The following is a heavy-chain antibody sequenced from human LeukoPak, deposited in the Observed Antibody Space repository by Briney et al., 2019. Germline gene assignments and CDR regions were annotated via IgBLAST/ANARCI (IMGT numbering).Heavy chain of an antibody. V-gene: IGHV3-53*01. CDR2: IYSGGST. CDR1: GFTLSTYA. J-gene: IGHJ3*02. CDR3: ARDHYDFWSGSISDAFDI. D-gene: IGHD3-3*01. Sequence: GGSLRLSCAASGFTLSTYAMSWVRQAPGRGLEWVSVIYSGGSTYYADSVKGRFTISRDNSKNTLYLQMNSLRAEDTAVYYCARDHYDFWSGSISDAFDIWGQGTMVTVSS.